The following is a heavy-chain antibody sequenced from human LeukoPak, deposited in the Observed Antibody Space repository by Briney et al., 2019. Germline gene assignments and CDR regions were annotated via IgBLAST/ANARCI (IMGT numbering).Heavy chain of an antibody. CDR2: IYYSGST. V-gene: IGHV4-59*08. Sequence: SETLSLTCTVSGGSISSYYRSWIRQPPGKGLEWIGYIYYSGSTNYNPSLKSRVTISVDTSKNQFSLKLSSVTAADTAVYYCARHEVSMAGTDAFDIWGQGTMVTVSS. J-gene: IGHJ3*02. CDR3: ARHEVSMAGTDAFDI. D-gene: IGHD5-24*01. CDR1: GGSISSYY.